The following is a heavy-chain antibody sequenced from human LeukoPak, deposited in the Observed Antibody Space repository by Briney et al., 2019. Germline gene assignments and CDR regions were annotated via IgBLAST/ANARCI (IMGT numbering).Heavy chain of an antibody. CDR1: GFTFSTYS. V-gene: IGHV3-48*04. D-gene: IGHD2-2*01. J-gene: IGHJ4*02. Sequence: PGGSLRLSCAASGFTFSTYSMNWVRLAPGKGLEWVSYISTSSGTMYYADSVKGRFTISRDNAQNSLYLQMNSLTAEDTAVYYCAREGSAADDFDYWGQGTLVTVSS. CDR2: ISTSSGTM. CDR3: AREGSAADDFDY.